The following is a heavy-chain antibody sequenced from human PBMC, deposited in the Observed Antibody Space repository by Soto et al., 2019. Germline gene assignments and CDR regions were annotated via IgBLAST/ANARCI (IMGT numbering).Heavy chain of an antibody. Sequence: VKVACKASGYTSTSYGRQWVRQAPGQRLAWMGWLNAGSGNTKYSQKFQGRITITRDTSASTVYMELSSLRSEDTAVYYCAKDIRLIQGAKGLDYWGQGALVTVSS. V-gene: IGHV1-3*01. J-gene: IGHJ4*02. D-gene: IGHD2-15*01. CDR1: GYTSTSYG. CDR3: AKDIRLIQGAKGLDY. CDR2: LNAGSGNT.